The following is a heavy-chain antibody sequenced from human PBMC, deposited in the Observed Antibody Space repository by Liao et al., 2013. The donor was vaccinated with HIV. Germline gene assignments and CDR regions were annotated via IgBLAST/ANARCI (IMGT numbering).Heavy chain of an antibody. Sequence: QVQLQESGPGLVKPSETLSLTCTVSGGSISSYYWSWIRQPAGKGLEWIGRIYSSGSANYNPSLKSRVTMSVDTSKNHFSLSLTSVTAADSAVYYCTRADQDWGQGTRVTVSS. CDR1: GGSISSYY. CDR2: IYSSGSA. CDR3: TRADQD. J-gene: IGHJ1*01. V-gene: IGHV4-4*07.